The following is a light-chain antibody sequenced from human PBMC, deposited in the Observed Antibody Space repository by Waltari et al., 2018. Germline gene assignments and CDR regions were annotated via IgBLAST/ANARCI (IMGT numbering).Light chain of an antibody. Sequence: DIQVTQSPSSLSASGGDRVTITFRASQTIAGYLNWYHQKAGGTPKLLIFEASTLQTGVPSRFRGSGSGTDFTLTINGLQPEDFATYYCQQTYSIPRTFGQGTKVEIK. CDR3: QQTYSIPRT. CDR2: EAS. J-gene: IGKJ1*01. V-gene: IGKV1-39*01. CDR1: QTIAGY.